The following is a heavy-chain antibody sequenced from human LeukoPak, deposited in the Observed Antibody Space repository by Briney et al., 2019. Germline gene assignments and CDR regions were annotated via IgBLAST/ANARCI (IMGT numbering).Heavy chain of an antibody. CDR1: GFTFMSYG. CDR2: IWYDGSNK. D-gene: IGHD5-24*01. J-gene: IGHJ4*02. CDR3: TKDLTPWRWLQLGLFDY. Sequence: PGGSLRLSCAQSGFTFMSYGIHGVRQAPGKGLEWVAVIWYDGSNKYYADSVKGRFTISRDNSKNTLYLQMNSLRAEDTAVYYCTKDLTPWRWLQLGLFDYWGQGTLVTVSS. V-gene: IGHV3-33*06.